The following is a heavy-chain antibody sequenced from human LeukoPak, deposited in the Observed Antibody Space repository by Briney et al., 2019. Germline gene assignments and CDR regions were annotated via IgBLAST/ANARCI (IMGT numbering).Heavy chain of an antibody. CDR1: GFAFSTFS. Sequence: GGSLRLSCSASGFAFSTFSFNWVRRAPGKGLEWLSYIRSSSSVADSVKGRFTISRDDAKHSLHLHMNSLRAEDTAVYYCVRDLAYAFDTWGQGTMVTVSS. V-gene: IGHV3-48*01. J-gene: IGHJ3*02. CDR2: IRSSSSV. CDR3: VRDLAYAFDT.